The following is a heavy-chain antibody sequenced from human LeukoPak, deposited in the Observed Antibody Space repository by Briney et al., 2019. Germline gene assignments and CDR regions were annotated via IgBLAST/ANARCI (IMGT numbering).Heavy chain of an antibody. Sequence: PSETLSLTCAVSGGSISSSNWWSWVRQPPGKGLEWIGEIYHSGSTNYNPPLKSRVTISVDKSKNQFSLKLSSVTAAGTAVYYCASSRSITIFGVAMPYYFVYWGQGTLVTVSS. D-gene: IGHD3-3*01. CDR3: ASSRSITIFGVAMPYYFVY. J-gene: IGHJ4*02. V-gene: IGHV4-4*02. CDR2: IYHSGST. CDR1: GGSISSSNW.